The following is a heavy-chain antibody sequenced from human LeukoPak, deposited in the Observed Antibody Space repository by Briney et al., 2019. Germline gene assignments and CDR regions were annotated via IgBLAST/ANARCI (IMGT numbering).Heavy chain of an antibody. CDR1: GYTFTGYY. CDR3: ARALVEWLWVDI. D-gene: IGHD3-3*01. Sequence: ASVKVSCKASGYTFTGYYMHWVRQAPGQGLEWMGWINPNSGGTNYAQKFQGRVTMTRDTSISTAYMELSRLRSDDTAVCYCARALVEWLWVDIWGQGTMVTVSS. CDR2: INPNSGGT. V-gene: IGHV1-2*02. J-gene: IGHJ3*02.